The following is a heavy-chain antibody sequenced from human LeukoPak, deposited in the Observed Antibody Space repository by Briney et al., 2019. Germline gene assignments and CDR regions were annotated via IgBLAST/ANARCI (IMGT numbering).Heavy chain of an antibody. D-gene: IGHD3-3*01. CDR2: IYYSGST. J-gene: IGHJ5*02. Sequence: RPSETLSLTCTVSGGSISSGGYYWSWIRQHPGKGLEWIGYIYYSGSTYYNPSLKSRVTISVDTSKNQFSLKLSSVTAADTAVYYRARDHGSGGGFDPWGQGTLVTVSS. CDR3: ARDHGSGGGFDP. CDR1: GGSISSGGYY. V-gene: IGHV4-31*03.